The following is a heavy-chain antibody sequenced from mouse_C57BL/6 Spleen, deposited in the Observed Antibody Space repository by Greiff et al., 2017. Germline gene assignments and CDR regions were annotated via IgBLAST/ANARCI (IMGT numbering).Heavy chain of an antibody. D-gene: IGHD1-1*01. CDR2: IHPNSGST. J-gene: IGHJ4*01. Sequence: VQLQQPGAELVKPGASVNLSCKASGYTFTSYWMHWVKQRPGQGLEWIGMIHPNSGSTNYNEKFKSRATLTVDKSSSTAYMQLSSLTSEDSAVYYCARYYGSRTMDYWGQGTSVTVSS. V-gene: IGHV1-64*01. CDR1: GYTFTSYW. CDR3: ARYYGSRTMDY.